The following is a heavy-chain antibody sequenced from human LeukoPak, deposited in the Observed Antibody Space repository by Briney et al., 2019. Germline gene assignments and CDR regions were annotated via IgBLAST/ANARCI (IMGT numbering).Heavy chain of an antibody. CDR3: ARVDD. J-gene: IGHJ4*02. Sequence: GGSLTLACAASGFTFSDYYMSWIRQAAAKGLDWVSYISSSRSYTNYADSVKGRFTISRDNAKTSLYLQMNSLKDEEPAVYYCARVDDWGQGTLVTVSS. CDR1: GFTFSDYY. V-gene: IGHV3-11*06. CDR2: ISSSRSYT.